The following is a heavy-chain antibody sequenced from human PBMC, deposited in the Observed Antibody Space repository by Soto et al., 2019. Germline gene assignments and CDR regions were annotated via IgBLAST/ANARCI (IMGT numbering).Heavy chain of an antibody. CDR2: ISGSGGST. V-gene: IGHV3-23*01. J-gene: IGHJ1*01. CDR3: AKGSGSYHGYFQH. D-gene: IGHD1-26*01. Sequence: LRLSCAASGFTFSSYAMSWVRQAPGKGLAWVSAISGSGGSTYYADSVKGLFTISRDNSKNTLYLQMNSLRAEDTAVYYCAKGSGSYHGYFQHWGQGTLVTVSS. CDR1: GFTFSSYA.